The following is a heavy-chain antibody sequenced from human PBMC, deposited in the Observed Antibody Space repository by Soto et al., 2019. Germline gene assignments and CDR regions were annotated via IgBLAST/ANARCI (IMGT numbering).Heavy chain of an antibody. D-gene: IGHD3-10*01. CDR2: MYSGGST. V-gene: IGHV3-53*01. CDR1: GFIVSYNY. CDR3: ARCDPASYCGFFDS. Sequence: GGSLRLSCAASGFIVSYNYMSWVRHAPGKGLEWVSVMYSGGSTYYTDSVKGRFTISRDKSKNTLYLQMSSLRAEDTAVYYCARCDPASYCGFFDSWGQGTLVTVSS. J-gene: IGHJ4*02.